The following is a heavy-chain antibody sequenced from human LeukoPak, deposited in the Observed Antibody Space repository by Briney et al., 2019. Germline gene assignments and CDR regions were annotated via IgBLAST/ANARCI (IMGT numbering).Heavy chain of an antibody. J-gene: IGHJ6*02. CDR2: ISYDGSNK. D-gene: IGHD3-22*01. CDR1: GFTFSSYA. V-gene: IGHV3-30-3*01. Sequence: GSLRLSCAASGFTFSSYAMHWVRQAPGKGLEWVAVISYDGSNKYYADSVKGRFTISRDNSKNTLYLQMNSLRAEDTVVYYCARVPYYDSSGYHYGMDVWGQGTTVTVSS. CDR3: ARVPYYDSSGYHYGMDV.